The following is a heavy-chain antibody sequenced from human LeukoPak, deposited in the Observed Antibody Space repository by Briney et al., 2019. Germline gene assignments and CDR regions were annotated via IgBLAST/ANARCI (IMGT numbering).Heavy chain of an antibody. D-gene: IGHD3-10*02. V-gene: IGHV3-23*01. CDR1: GFTFSSYA. Sequence: GGSLRLSCAASGFTFSSYAMSWVRQAPGKGLEWVSAISGSGGSIYYADSVKGRFTISRDNSKNSLYLQMNSLRAEDTAVYYCAELGITMIGGVWGKGTTVTISS. J-gene: IGHJ6*04. CDR3: AELGITMIGGV. CDR2: ISGSGGSI.